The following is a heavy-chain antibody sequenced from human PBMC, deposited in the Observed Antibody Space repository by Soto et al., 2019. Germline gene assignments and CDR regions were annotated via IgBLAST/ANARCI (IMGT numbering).Heavy chain of an antibody. CDR3: ARDRATSARRFFDS. V-gene: IGHV3-48*03. CDR2: ITSSGHVT. Sequence: EVQLVESGGGSVQPGGSLRLSCTASGFPFSSYEMNWVRLAPGRGLEWLAHITSSGHVTYYRDSERGRCKISRDKSLSSLSLQMSSLTAGDTGLYYCARDRATSARRFFDSGGQGTLVTVSS. CDR1: GFPFSSYE. J-gene: IGHJ5*01. D-gene: IGHD2-15*01.